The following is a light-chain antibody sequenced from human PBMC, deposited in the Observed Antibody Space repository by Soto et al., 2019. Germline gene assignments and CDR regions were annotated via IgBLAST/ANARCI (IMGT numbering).Light chain of an antibody. Sequence: EIVLTQSPGTLSLSPGDRATLSCRASQSVSSSYLSWYQQKPGQAPRLLIYGASTRATGITDRFSGSGSGTDFTLTISRLEPEDSAVYYCQQYRSSPPWTFGQGTQLDIK. V-gene: IGKV3-20*01. CDR2: GAS. CDR1: QSVSSSY. J-gene: IGKJ1*01. CDR3: QQYRSSPPWT.